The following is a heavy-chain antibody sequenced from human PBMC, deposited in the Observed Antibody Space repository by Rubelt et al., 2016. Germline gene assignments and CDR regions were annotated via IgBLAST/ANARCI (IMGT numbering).Heavy chain of an antibody. CDR3: ARNHYSSSWYLNP. CDR1: GYTFTSYA. D-gene: IGHD6-13*01. J-gene: IGHJ5*02. CDR2: INHSGGST. Sequence: QVQLVQSGAEVKKPGASVKVSCKASGYTFTSYAMHWVRQAPGQGLEWMGIINHSGGSTSYARKFQGRVTMTRDTSTSTVYMELSSLRSEDTAVYYWARNHYSSSWYLNPWGQGTLVTVSS. V-gene: IGHV1-46*01.